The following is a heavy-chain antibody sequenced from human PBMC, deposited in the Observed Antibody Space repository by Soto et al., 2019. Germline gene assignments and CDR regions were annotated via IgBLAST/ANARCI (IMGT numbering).Heavy chain of an antibody. J-gene: IGHJ5*02. CDR3: ASGAEAAGQWYNWFDP. CDR1: GGTFTSYT. D-gene: IGHD6-25*01. Sequence: QVQLVQSGAEVKKPGSSVKVSCRASGGTFTSYTLSWVRQAPGQGFEWLGRFIPVLGVTNYAQKVQGRVTFAADKSTSTAYMELNNITSEDTAVYYCASGAEAAGQWYNWFDPWGQGTLVTVSS. CDR2: FIPVLGVT. V-gene: IGHV1-69*02.